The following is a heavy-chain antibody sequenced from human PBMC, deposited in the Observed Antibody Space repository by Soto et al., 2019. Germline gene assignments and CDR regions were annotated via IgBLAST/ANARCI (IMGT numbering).Heavy chain of an antibody. CDR1: GFTVSSNY. V-gene: IGHV3-53*01. CDR3: ATEYSSSFYYYYGMDV. J-gene: IGHJ6*02. Sequence: PGGSLRLSCAASGFTVSSNYMSWVRQAPGKGLEWVSVIYSGGSTYYADSVKGRFTISRDNSKNTLYLQMNSLRAEDTAVYYCATEYSSSFYYYYGMDVGGQGTTVTVSS. CDR2: IYSGGST. D-gene: IGHD6-6*01.